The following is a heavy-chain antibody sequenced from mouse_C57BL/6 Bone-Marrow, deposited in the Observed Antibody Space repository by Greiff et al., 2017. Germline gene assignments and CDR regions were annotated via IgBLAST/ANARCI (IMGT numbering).Heavy chain of an antibody. D-gene: IGHD1-1*01. V-gene: IGHV1-19*01. J-gene: IGHJ4*01. CDR1: GYTFTDYY. Sequence: EVQLQQSGPVLVKPGASVKMSCKASGYTFTDYYMNWVKQSHGKSLEWIGVINPYNGGTSYNQKFKGKATLTVDKSSSTAYMELNSLTSEDSAVYYCAYYGSSYDYYAMDYWGQGTSVTVSS. CDR3: AYYGSSYDYYAMDY. CDR2: INPYNGGT.